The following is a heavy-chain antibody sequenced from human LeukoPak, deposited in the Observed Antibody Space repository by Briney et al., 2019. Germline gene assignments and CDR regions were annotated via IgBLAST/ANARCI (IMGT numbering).Heavy chain of an antibody. Sequence: SVKVSCKASGGTFSSYAISWVRQAPGQGLEWMGGIIPIFGTANYAQRFQGRVTITADKSTSTAYMELSSPRSEDTAVYYCATGLRYFDWLDAFDIWGQGTMVTVSS. CDR1: GGTFSSYA. V-gene: IGHV1-69*06. CDR3: ATGLRYFDWLDAFDI. J-gene: IGHJ3*02. D-gene: IGHD3-9*01. CDR2: IIPIFGTA.